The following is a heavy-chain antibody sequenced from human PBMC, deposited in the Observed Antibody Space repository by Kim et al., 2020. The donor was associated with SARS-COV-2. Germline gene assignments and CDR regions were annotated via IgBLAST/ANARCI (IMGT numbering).Heavy chain of an antibody. CDR3: AHRGIAVAGPYFDY. V-gene: IGHV2-5*02. CDR2: IYWDDDK. CDR1: GFSLSTSGVG. Sequence: SGPTLVNPTQTLTLTCTFSGFSLSTSGVGVGWIRPPPGKALEWLALIYWDDDKRYSPSLKSRLTITKDTSKNQVVLTMTNMDPVDTATYYCAHRGIAVAGPYFDYWGQGTLVTVSS. J-gene: IGHJ4*02. D-gene: IGHD6-19*01.